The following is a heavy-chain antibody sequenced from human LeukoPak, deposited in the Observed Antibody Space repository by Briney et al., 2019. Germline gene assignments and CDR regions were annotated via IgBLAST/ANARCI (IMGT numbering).Heavy chain of an antibody. Sequence: ASVKVSCKASGYTFTSYYMHWVRQAPGQGLEWMGIINPSGGSTSYAQKFQGRVTMTRDTSTSTVYMELSSLRAEDTAVYYCAKDRAAAGSPKYFQHWGQGTLVTVSS. J-gene: IGHJ1*01. D-gene: IGHD6-13*01. CDR1: GYTFTSYY. V-gene: IGHV1-46*01. CDR2: INPSGGST. CDR3: AKDRAAAGSPKYFQH.